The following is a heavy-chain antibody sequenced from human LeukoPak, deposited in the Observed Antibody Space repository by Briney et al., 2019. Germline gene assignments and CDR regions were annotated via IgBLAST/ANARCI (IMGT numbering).Heavy chain of an antibody. CDR2: ISSSGDTT. J-gene: IGHJ4*02. Sequence: PGGSLRLSCAASGFTFSSYSMNWVRQAPGKGLEWVSAISSSGDTTYYADSVKGRFTLSRDNSKNTLYLHMNSLRAEDTAVYYCARGSQITMVRGEGDYWGQGTLVTVSS. V-gene: IGHV3-23*01. D-gene: IGHD3-10*01. CDR1: GFTFSSYS. CDR3: ARGSQITMVRGEGDY.